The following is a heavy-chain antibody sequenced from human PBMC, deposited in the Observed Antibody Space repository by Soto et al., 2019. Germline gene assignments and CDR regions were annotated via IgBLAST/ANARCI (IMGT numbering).Heavy chain of an antibody. Sequence: LSLTCAVYGGSFSGYYWSWIRQPPGKGLEWIGEINHSGSTNYNPSLKSRVTISVDTSKNQFSLKLSSVTAADTAVYYCARWRNYYGSGSTFYGMDVWGQGTTVTVSS. CDR3: ARWRNYYGSGSTFYGMDV. V-gene: IGHV4-34*01. J-gene: IGHJ6*02. D-gene: IGHD3-10*01. CDR2: INHSGST. CDR1: GGSFSGYY.